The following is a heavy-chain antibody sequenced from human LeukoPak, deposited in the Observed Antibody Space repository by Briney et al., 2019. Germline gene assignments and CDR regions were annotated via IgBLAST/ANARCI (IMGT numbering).Heavy chain of an antibody. CDR1: GFTFSSYA. CDR3: AKDPIVRGSTFDY. V-gene: IGHV3-23*01. D-gene: IGHD3-10*01. Sequence: PGGSLRLSCAASGFTFSSYAMSWVRQAPGKGLEWVSAISGSGGSTYYADSVKGRFTIPRDNSKNTLYLQMNSLRAEDTAVYYCAKDPIVRGSTFDYWGQGTLVTVSS. J-gene: IGHJ4*02. CDR2: ISGSGGST.